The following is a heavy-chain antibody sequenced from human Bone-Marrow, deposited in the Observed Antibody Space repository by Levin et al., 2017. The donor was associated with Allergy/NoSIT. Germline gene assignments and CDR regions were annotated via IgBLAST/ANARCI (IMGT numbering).Heavy chain of an antibody. J-gene: IGHJ4*02. CDR3: ARDFPNESSVYPEVGY. V-gene: IGHV1-2*02. D-gene: IGHD3-22*01. CDR1: GYSFTDYY. CDR2: INPKTGGT. Sequence: ASVKVSCKASGYSFTDYYLFWVRQAPGQGLEWMGWINPKTGGTKFAQKFQGRVTMTGDTSTAYMELSSLRSDDSAVYYCARDFPNESSVYPEVGYWGQGTLVTVSS.